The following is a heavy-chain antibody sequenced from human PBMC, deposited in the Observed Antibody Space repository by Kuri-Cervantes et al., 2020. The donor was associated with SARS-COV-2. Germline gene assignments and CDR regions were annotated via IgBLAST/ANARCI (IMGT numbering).Heavy chain of an antibody. CDR1: GFTFSRSA. CDR2: ISYDGSNK. CDR3: ARDHPSGSYYGLVDY. D-gene: IGHD1-26*01. J-gene: IGHJ4*02. Sequence: GGSLRLSCAASGFTFSRSAMEWVRQAPGKGLEWVAVISYDGSNKYYADSVKGRFTISRDNSKNMVYLQMNSLRAEDTAVYYCARDHPSGSYYGLVDYWGQGTLVTVSS. V-gene: IGHV3-30*01.